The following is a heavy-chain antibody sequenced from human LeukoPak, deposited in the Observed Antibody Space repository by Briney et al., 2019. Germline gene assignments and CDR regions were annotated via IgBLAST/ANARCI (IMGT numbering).Heavy chain of an antibody. D-gene: IGHD1-14*01. J-gene: IGHJ6*03. CDR2: INHSGST. CDR1: GGSFSGYY. CDR3: ARSCPGQRNHYYYMDV. V-gene: IGHV4-34*01. Sequence: SETLSLTCAVYGGSFSGYYWSWIRQPPGKGLEWIGEINHSGSTNYNPSLKSRVTISVDTSKNQFSLKLSSVTAADTAVYYCARSCPGQRNHYYYMDVWGKGTTVTVSS.